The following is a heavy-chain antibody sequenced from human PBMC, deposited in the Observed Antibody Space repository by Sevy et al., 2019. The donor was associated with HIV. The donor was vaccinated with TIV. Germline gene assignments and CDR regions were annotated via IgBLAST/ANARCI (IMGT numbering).Heavy chain of an antibody. Sequence: GGSLRLSCAASGFTFGPYAMSWFRQAPGKGLEWVAFIRYDGSNKYYADSVKGRFTISRDNSKNTLYLQMNSLRAEDTAVYYCAKDPAYSSSLGYFDYWGQGTLVTVSS. CDR1: GFTFGPYA. V-gene: IGHV3-30*02. CDR3: AKDPAYSSSLGYFDY. J-gene: IGHJ4*02. CDR2: IRYDGSNK. D-gene: IGHD6-6*01.